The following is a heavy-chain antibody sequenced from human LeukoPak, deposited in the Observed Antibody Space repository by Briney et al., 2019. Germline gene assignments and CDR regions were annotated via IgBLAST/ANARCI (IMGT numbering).Heavy chain of an antibody. CDR3: ARVGDKFDY. CDR1: GGSISSYY. J-gene: IGHJ4*02. D-gene: IGHD3-10*01. CDR2: IYYSGST. V-gene: IGHV4-59*01. Sequence: PSETLSRTCTVSGGSISSYYWSWIRQPPGKGLEWIGYIYYSGSTNYNPSLKSRVTISVDTSKNQFSLKLSSVTAADTAVYYCARVGDKFDYWGQGTLVTVSS.